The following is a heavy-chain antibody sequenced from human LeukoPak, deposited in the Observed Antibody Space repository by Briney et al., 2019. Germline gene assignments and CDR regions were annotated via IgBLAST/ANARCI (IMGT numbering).Heavy chain of an antibody. CDR3: ARGTMIDPGYEDY. CDR2: INPNSGGT. Sequence: ASVKVSCKASGYTFTGYYMHWVRQPPGPGLELMGWINPNSGGTNYAHKFPGRVTMNRDTLISTADMELSRLRSDDTAVYYCARGTMIDPGYEDYWGQGTLSPSPQ. V-gene: IGHV1-2*02. CDR1: GYTFTGYY. J-gene: IGHJ4*02. D-gene: IGHD3-22*01.